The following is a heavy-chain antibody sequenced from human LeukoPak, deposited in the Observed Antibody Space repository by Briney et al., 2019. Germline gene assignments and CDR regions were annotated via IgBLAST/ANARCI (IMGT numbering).Heavy chain of an antibody. CDR2: MSAYNGNT. CDR3: VRDCPLMSGQWLVGFDY. CDR1: GYTFTSYG. J-gene: IGHJ4*02. V-gene: IGHV1-18*01. D-gene: IGHD6-19*01. Sequence: ASVKVTCKASGYTFTSYGISWVRQPPGQGLEWMGRMSAYNGNTNDAQKLQGRVTMTQDTSTSTAYMELRSLRSDDTAVYYCVRDCPLMSGQWLVGFDYWGQGTLVTVSS.